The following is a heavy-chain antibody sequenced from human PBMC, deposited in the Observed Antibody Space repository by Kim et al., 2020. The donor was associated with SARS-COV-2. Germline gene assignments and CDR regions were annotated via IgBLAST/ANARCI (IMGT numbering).Heavy chain of an antibody. CDR3: ARHEVRYCSSTRCFLNWFDP. D-gene: IGHD2-2*01. CDR2: IYYSGST. J-gene: IGHJ5*02. CDR1: GGSISRSSYY. Sequence: SETLSLTCTVSGGSISRSSYYWGWIRQPPGKGLEWIGSIYYSGSTYYNPSLKSRVTVSVDTSKNQFSLKLSSVTAADTAVYYCARHEVRYCSSTRCFLNWFDPWGQGTLVTVSS. V-gene: IGHV4-39*01.